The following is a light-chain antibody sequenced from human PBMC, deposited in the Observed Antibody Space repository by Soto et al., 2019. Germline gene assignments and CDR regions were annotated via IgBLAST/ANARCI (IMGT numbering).Light chain of an antibody. CDR3: QQRDDLYT. Sequence: ETVMTQSPATVSVSPGERATLSCRASRSVSTDLAWYQQKPGQAPRLLIYDTSARATGIPARFSGSGSGTEFTLTITGLQPEDFAVYFCQQRDDLYTFGQGTKLQIK. J-gene: IGKJ2*01. CDR2: DTS. CDR1: RSVSTD. V-gene: IGKV3-15*01.